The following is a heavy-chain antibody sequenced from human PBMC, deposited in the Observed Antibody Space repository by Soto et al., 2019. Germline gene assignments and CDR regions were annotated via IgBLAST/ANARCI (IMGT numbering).Heavy chain of an antibody. Sequence: SETLSLTCAVYGGSFSGYYWSRIRQPPGKGLEWIGEINHSGSTNYNPSLKSRVTISVDTSKNQFSLKLSSVTAADTAVYYCARDCSSWSYYYYGMDVWGQGTTVTVSS. CDR1: GGSFSGYY. D-gene: IGHD6-13*01. V-gene: IGHV4-34*01. J-gene: IGHJ6*02. CDR2: INHSGST. CDR3: ARDCSSWSYYYYGMDV.